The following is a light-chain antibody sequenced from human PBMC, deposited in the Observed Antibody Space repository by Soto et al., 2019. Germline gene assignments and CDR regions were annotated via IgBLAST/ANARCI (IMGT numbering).Light chain of an antibody. Sequence: DIQMTQSPSSLSASVGDRVIITCRTSQSISNYLNWYQHKPGKAPKVLISAASNLQSGVPSRFSSSGSGTVFTLTISSLQPEDFATYFCQQSYTLSPLTFGGGTKVDIK. CDR2: AAS. J-gene: IGKJ4*01. CDR1: QSISNY. V-gene: IGKV1-39*01. CDR3: QQSYTLSPLT.